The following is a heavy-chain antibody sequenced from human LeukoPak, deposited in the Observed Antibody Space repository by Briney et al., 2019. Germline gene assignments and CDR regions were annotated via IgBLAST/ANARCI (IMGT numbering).Heavy chain of an antibody. CDR1: GYTLTELS. CDR2: FDPEDGET. Sequence: GASVKVSCKVSGYTLTELSMHWVRQAPGKGLEWMGGFDPEDGETIYAQKFQGRVTMTEDTSTDTAYMELSSLRSEDTAVYYCARDGNCSGGSCYSSWFDPWGQGTLVTVSS. CDR3: ARDGNCSGGSCYSSWFDP. V-gene: IGHV1-24*01. J-gene: IGHJ5*02. D-gene: IGHD2-15*01.